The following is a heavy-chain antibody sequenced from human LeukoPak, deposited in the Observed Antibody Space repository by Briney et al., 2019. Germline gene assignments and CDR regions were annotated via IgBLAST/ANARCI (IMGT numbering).Heavy chain of an antibody. D-gene: IGHD3-10*01. Sequence: PGGSLRLSCAASGFTFSSYSMNWVRQAPGKGLEWVSSISRSSSYIYNADSVKGRFTISRDNAKNSLYLQMNSLRAEDTAVYYCARDSTMARGVGDAFDIWGQGTMVTVSS. CDR3: ARDSTMARGVGDAFDI. CDR1: GFTFSSYS. J-gene: IGHJ3*02. CDR2: ISRSSSYI. V-gene: IGHV3-21*01.